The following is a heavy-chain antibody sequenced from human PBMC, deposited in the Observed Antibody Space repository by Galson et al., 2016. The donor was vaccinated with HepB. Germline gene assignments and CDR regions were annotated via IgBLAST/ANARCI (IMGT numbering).Heavy chain of an antibody. CDR2: IADDGS. D-gene: IGHD4-23*01. CDR1: GFTFSRYG. Sequence: SLRLSCAASGFTFSRYGMHWVRQAPGKGLEWISVIADDGSLYADSVKGRFTVSRDNSKNAQYLQMNSLRPEETAVYYCAKDADFGGIDDYWGQGTLVIVSS. J-gene: IGHJ4*02. V-gene: IGHV3-30*18. CDR3: AKDADFGGIDDY.